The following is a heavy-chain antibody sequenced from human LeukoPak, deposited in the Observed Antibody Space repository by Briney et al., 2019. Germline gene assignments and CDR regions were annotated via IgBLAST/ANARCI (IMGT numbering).Heavy chain of an antibody. J-gene: IGHJ4*02. D-gene: IGHD3-10*01. CDR2: ISGSGGST. CDR1: GFTFSSYA. Sequence: PGGSLRLSCAASGFTFSSYAMSWVRQAPGKGLEGVSAISGSGGSTYYADSVKGRFTISRDNSKNTLYLQMNSLRAEDTAVYYCAKDPGSGIPPHYFHYWGQGTLVTVSS. CDR3: AKDPGSGIPPHYFHY. V-gene: IGHV3-23*01.